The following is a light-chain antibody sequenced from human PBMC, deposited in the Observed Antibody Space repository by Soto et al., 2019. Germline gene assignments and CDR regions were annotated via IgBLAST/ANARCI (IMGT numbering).Light chain of an antibody. Sequence: QSVLTQPPSASGTPGQRVTISCSGSSSNIGSNYVYWYQQLPATAPKLLIYRNNQRPSGVPDRFSGSKSGTSASLAISGLRSEDEADYYCAAWDDSLSVGVFGGGTKLTVL. CDR3: AAWDDSLSVGV. CDR1: SSNIGSNY. V-gene: IGLV1-47*01. CDR2: RNN. J-gene: IGLJ3*02.